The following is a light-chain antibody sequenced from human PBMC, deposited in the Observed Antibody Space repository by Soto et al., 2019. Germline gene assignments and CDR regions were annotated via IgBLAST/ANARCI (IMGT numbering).Light chain of an antibody. Sequence: EIVLTQSPGTLYLSPGERATLSCRASQSVSSSYLAWYQQKPGQAPRLLIYGASSRATGIPDRFSGSGSGTDFTLTISRLEPEEFAVYYCQQYGSSLLTFGGGTKVEIK. V-gene: IGKV3-20*01. J-gene: IGKJ4*01. CDR1: QSVSSSY. CDR2: GAS. CDR3: QQYGSSLLT.